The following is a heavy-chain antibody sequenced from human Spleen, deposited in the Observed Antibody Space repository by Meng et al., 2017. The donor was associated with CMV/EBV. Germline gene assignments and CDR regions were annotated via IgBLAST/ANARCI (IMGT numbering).Heavy chain of an antibody. CDR3: ARESSTFSWSEYLQH. J-gene: IGHJ1*01. Sequence: GESLKISCAASGFTFSSYAMHWVRQAPGKGLEWVAVISYDGSNKYYADSVKGRFTISRDNSKNTLYLQMNSLRAEDTAVYYCARESSTFSWSEYLQHWGQGTLVTVSS. V-gene: IGHV3-30*04. CDR1: GFTFSSYA. D-gene: IGHD2-2*01. CDR2: ISYDGSNK.